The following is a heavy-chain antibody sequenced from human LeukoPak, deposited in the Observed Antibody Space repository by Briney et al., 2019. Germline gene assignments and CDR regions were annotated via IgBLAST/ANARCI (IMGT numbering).Heavy chain of an antibody. J-gene: IGHJ4*02. D-gene: IGHD3-16*01. Sequence: SWVRQPPGKGLEWIGYIYYSGSTYYNPSLKSRVTISVDTSKNQFSLKLSSVTAADTAVYYCARGLFGDFDYWGQGTLVTVSS. CDR2: IYYSGST. CDR3: ARGLFGDFDY. V-gene: IGHV4-30-4*01.